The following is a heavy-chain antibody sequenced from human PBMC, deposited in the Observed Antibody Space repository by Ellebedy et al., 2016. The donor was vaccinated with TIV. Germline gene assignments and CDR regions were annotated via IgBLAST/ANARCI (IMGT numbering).Heavy chain of an antibody. J-gene: IGHJ6*02. CDR1: GGSFSGNY. Sequence: MPSETLSLTCAVYGGSFSGNYWSWILQPPGKGLEWIGEINDKGSTNYKPYLKSRVTISVDTSKNQFSLKLNSVSAADTAVYYCARGALAILGVVTGYYGLDVWGQGTTVTVSS. CDR3: ARGALAILGVVTGYYGLDV. V-gene: IGHV4-34*01. D-gene: IGHD3-3*01. CDR2: INDKGST.